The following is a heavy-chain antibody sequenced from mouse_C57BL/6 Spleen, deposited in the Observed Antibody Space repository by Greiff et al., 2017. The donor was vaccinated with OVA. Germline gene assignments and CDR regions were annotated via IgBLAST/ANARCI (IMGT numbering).Heavy chain of an antibody. CDR2: ILPGSGSS. CDR1: GYTFPDYW. D-gene: IGHD1-1*01. V-gene: IGHV1-9*01. CDR3: ASSIVATDYAMDY. Sequence: QVQLQQSGAELMKPGASVKLSCKASGYTFPDYWIEWVKQRPGHGLEWIGEILPGSGSSNYNEKFKGKATFTADTSSNTAYLQLCSLTTEDSAIYFCASSIVATDYAMDYWGQGTSVTVSS. J-gene: IGHJ4*01.